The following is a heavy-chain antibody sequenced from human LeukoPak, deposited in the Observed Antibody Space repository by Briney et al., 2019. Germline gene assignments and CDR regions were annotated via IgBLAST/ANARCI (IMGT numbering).Heavy chain of an antibody. V-gene: IGHV1-18*01. CDR2: ISAYNGNT. CDR1: GHTFTSYG. CDR3: AASIAARPDAFDI. Sequence: ASVKVSCKASGHTFTSYGISWVRQAPGQGLEWMGWISAYNGNTNYAQKLQGRVTMTTDTSTSTAYMELRSLRSDDTAVYYCAASIAARPDAFDIWGQGTMVTVSS. D-gene: IGHD6-6*01. J-gene: IGHJ3*02.